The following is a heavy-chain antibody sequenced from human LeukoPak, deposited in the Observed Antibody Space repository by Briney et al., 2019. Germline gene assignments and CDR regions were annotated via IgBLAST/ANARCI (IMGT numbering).Heavy chain of an antibody. CDR1: GYTFTTYG. CDR2: INPNSGGT. D-gene: IGHD1-26*01. Sequence: ASVKVSCKASGYTFTTYGMNWVRQAPGQGLEWMGWINPNSGGTNYAQKFQGRVTMTRDTSISTAYMELSRLRSDDTAVYYCARDLGIGVGATAYWGQGTLVTVSS. J-gene: IGHJ4*02. CDR3: ARDLGIGVGATAY. V-gene: IGHV1-2*02.